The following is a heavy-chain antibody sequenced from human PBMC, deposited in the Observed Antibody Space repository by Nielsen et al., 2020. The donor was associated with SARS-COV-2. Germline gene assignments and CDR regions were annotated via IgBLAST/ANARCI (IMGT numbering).Heavy chain of an antibody. V-gene: IGHV3-23*01. J-gene: IGHJ2*01. CDR3: ARDTSSGYDL. CDR1: GFTFSSYA. D-gene: IGHD5-12*01. Sequence: GESLKISCAASGFTFSSYAMSWVRQAPGKGLEWVSGISASGGSTYYADSVKGRFTISRDNSKNTLYLQMNSLRAEDTAVYYCARDTSSGYDLWGRGTLVTVSS. CDR2: ISASGGST.